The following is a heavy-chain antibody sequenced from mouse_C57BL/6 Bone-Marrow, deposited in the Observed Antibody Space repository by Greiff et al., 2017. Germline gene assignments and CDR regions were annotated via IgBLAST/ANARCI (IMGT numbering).Heavy chain of an antibody. CDR2: IHPSDSDT. J-gene: IGHJ4*01. V-gene: IGHV1-74*01. D-gene: IGHD2-10*01. CDR3: ATYYGNFLWAMDY. Sequence: QVQLQQPGAELVKPGASVKVSCKASGYTFTSYWMHWVKQRPGQGLEWIGRIHPSDSDTNYNQKFKGKATLTVDKSSSTAYMQLRSLTSEDSAVXYCATYYGNFLWAMDYWGQGTSVTVSS. CDR1: GYTFTSYW.